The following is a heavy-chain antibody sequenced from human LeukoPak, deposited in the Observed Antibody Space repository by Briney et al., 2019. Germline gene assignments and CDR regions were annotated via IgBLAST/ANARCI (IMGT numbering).Heavy chain of an antibody. J-gene: IGHJ4*02. V-gene: IGHV3-30-3*01. CDR1: GFTFSSYA. CDR2: ISYDGSNK. Sequence: PGGSLRLSCAASGFTFSSYAMHWVRQAPGKGLEWVAVISYDGSNKYYADSVKGRFTISRDNSKNTLYLQMNSLRAEDTAVYYCAKDPLGYWGRGTLVTVSS. CDR3: AKDPLGY.